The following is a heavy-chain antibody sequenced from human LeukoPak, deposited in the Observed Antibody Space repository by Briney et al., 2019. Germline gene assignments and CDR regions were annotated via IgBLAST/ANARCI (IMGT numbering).Heavy chain of an antibody. Sequence: GGSLRLSCAASGFTFSSYAMSWVRQAPGKGLVWVSAISGSGGSTYYADSVKDRFTISRDNSKNTLYLQMNSLRAEDTAIYYCAKEITTGTTSAHFDYWGQGTLVTVSS. CDR2: ISGSGGST. CDR3: AKEITTGTTSAHFDY. CDR1: GFTFSSYA. J-gene: IGHJ4*02. D-gene: IGHD1-1*01. V-gene: IGHV3-23*01.